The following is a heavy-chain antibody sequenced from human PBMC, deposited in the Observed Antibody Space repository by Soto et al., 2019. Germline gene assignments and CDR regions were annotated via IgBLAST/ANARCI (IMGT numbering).Heavy chain of an antibody. CDR1: SFTFIDYG. D-gene: IGHD2-2*01. Sequence: EVQLVESGGALVQAGGSLRLPCAASSFTFIDYGMNWVRQATGKGLEWLSYISRTSTTLSYAGSVKGRFTISRDNAKNSLYLQMNSLRDEDTGVYYCARDRSKRNFFDSGGQGTLVTVSS. CDR2: ISRTSTTL. V-gene: IGHV3-48*02. J-gene: IGHJ4*02. CDR3: ARDRSKRNFFDS.